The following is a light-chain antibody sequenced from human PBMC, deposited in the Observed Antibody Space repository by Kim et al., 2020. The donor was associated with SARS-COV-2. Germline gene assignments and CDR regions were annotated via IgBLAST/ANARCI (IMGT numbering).Light chain of an antibody. CDR2: GTY. CDR1: QDIRND. CDR3: LQHHSYPYS. V-gene: IGKV1-17*02. Sequence: ASVGDTVTITCGARQDIRNDVGWYQQKQGKAPMRLFYGTYSLQSGVPSRFSGSGSGAEIALTISNLQPEIFATYSCLQHHSYPYSFGQGTKVDIK. J-gene: IGKJ2*03.